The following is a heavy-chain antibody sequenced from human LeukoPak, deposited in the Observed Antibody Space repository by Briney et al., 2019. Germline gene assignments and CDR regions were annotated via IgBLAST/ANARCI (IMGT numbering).Heavy chain of an antibody. CDR3: AKERGGIRYYGMDV. CDR1: GFTFSSYA. Sequence: PGGSLRLSCAASGFTFSSYAMSWVRQAPGKWLEWVSAISGSVGSTYYAGSVKGRFTISTDNSKNTLYLQMNSLRAEDTAVYYCAKERGGIRYYGMDVWGQGTTVTVSS. J-gene: IGHJ6*02. V-gene: IGHV3-23*01. CDR2: ISGSVGST.